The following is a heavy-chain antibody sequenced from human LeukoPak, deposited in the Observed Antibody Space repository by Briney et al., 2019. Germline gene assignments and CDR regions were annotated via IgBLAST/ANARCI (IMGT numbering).Heavy chain of an antibody. CDR2: IRYDGSNK. CDR1: GFTFSSYG. V-gene: IGHV3-30*02. J-gene: IGHJ6*03. CDR3: ARSGNYYYYYYMDV. Sequence: GGSLRLSCAASGFTFSSYGMHWVRQAPGKGLEWVAFIRYDGSNKYYADSVKGRFTISRDNAKNTLYLQMNSLRAEDTAVYYYARSGNYYYYYYMDVWGKGTTVTVSS. D-gene: IGHD1-14*01.